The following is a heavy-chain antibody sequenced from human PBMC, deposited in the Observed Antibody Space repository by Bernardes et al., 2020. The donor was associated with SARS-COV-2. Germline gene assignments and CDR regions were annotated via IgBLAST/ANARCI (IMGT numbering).Heavy chain of an antibody. D-gene: IGHD3-10*01. CDR3: AYYWADY. CDR2: ISTSGGGT. J-gene: IGHJ4*02. V-gene: IGHV3-23*01. Sequence: GGSLRLSCAASGFTFSSHVMNWVRQAPGKGLEWVSVISTSGGGTYYADSVKGRFTISRDNSKNTLYLQMNSLRAEYTAVYYCAYYWADYWGQGTLVTVSS. CDR1: GFTFSSHV.